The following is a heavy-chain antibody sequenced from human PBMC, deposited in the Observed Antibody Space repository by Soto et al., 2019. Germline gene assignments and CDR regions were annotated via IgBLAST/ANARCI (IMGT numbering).Heavy chain of an antibody. J-gene: IGHJ6*02. CDR1: GGSISTDGYH. V-gene: IGHV4-31*03. Sequence: SETLSLTCTVSGGSISTDGYHWSWIRQLPVKGLEWLGYISYIGRTHYNPSLQSRVVISVDTSQNQFSLRLSSATAADTAVYYCARQGDDDFWSGPGLTDFYDMDVWGQGTTVTVSS. CDR3: ARQGDDDFWSGPGLTDFYDMDV. CDR2: ISYIGRT. D-gene: IGHD3-3*01.